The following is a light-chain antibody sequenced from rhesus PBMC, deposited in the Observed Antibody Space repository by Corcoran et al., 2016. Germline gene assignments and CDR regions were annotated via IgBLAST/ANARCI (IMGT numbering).Light chain of an antibody. CDR3: LQHKSYPRT. J-gene: IGKJ1*01. V-gene: IGKV1-28*02. Sequence: DIQMTQSSSSLSASVGDTVTITCRASQDISRYLNWFQQKPGKAPNLLIYTASHLESGVPSRFSGSGSGTEFTLTISSLQPEDFASYYCLQHKSYPRTFGQGTKVEIK. CDR1: QDISRY. CDR2: TAS.